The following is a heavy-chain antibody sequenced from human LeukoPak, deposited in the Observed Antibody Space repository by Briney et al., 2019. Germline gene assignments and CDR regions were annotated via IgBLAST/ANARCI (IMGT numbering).Heavy chain of an antibody. CDR2: IYSSGNT. D-gene: IGHD6-13*01. CDR3: AGGRSYSSSLKY. Sequence: SETLSLTCTVSRGSTSNYYWSWIRQPPGKGLEWIGYIYSSGNTKYNPSLKSRVTISIDTSKNQFSLNLTSVTAADTAVYYCAGGRSYSSSLKYWGQGTLVTVSS. J-gene: IGHJ4*02. V-gene: IGHV4-4*08. CDR1: RGSTSNYY.